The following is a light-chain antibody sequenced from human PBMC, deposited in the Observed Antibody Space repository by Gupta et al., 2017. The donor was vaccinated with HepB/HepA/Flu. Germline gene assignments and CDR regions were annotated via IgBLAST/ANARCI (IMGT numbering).Light chain of an antibody. V-gene: IGLV3-1*01. J-gene: IGLJ2*01. Sequence: SYELTQPPSVSVSPGQTASITCSGDKLGDKYACWYQQKPGQSPVLVIYQDSKRPSGIPERFSGSNSGNTATLTISGTQARDEADYYCQAWDSSLHVVFGGGTKLTVL. CDR1: KLGDKY. CDR3: QAWDSSLHVV. CDR2: QDS.